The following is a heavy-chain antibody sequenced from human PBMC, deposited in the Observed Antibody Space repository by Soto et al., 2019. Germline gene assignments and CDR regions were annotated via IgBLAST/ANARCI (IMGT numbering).Heavy chain of an antibody. CDR3: ARDYYSSSWYYYYGMDV. J-gene: IGHJ6*02. CDR1: GFTFSSYA. Sequence: GGSLRLSCAASGFTFSSYAMRWVRQAPGKGLEWVAVISYDGSNKYYADSVKGRFTISRDNSKNTLYLQMNSLRAEDTAVYYCARDYYSSSWYYYYGMDVWGQGTTVTAP. D-gene: IGHD6-13*01. CDR2: ISYDGSNK. V-gene: IGHV3-30-3*01.